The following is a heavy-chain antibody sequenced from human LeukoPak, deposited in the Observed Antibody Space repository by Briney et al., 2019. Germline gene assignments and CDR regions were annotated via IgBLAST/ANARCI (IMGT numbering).Heavy chain of an antibody. Sequence: GGSLRLSCAASGFTFSSYAMSWVRQAPGKGLEWVSSISGSGGSTYYADSVKGRFTISRDNSKNTLYLQMNSLRAEDTAVYYCAKLESNPNMYYDSSGYYEGYFDLWGRGTLVTVSS. CDR2: ISGSGGST. V-gene: IGHV3-23*01. CDR1: GFTFSSYA. CDR3: AKLESNPNMYYDSSGYYEGYFDL. J-gene: IGHJ2*01. D-gene: IGHD3-22*01.